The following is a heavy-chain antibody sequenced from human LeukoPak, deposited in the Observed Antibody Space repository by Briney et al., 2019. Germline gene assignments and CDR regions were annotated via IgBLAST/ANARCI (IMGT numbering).Heavy chain of an antibody. CDR1: GFTFSSNS. D-gene: IGHD5-12*01. CDR3: ARSAATTHPSDY. Sequence: LPGGSLRLSCAASGFTFSSNSMNWVRQAPGKGLEWVSYISSSSSTIYYPDSVKGRFTISRDNSRNTLYLQMDSLRTEDTAVYYCARSAATTHPSDYWGQGTLVTVSS. V-gene: IGHV3-48*01. CDR2: ISSSSSTI. J-gene: IGHJ4*02.